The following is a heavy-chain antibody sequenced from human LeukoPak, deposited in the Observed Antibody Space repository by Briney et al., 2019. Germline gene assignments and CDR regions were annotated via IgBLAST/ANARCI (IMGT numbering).Heavy chain of an antibody. Sequence: GGSLRLSCAASGFTFSNYDMHWVRQAPGKGLEWVAVIWFDGSNKFYADPVKGRFTISRDNSKNTLYLQMNSLRAEDTAVYYCASSAGALIDCWGQGTLVIVSS. CDR2: IWFDGSNK. CDR1: GFTFSNYD. D-gene: IGHD6-19*01. J-gene: IGHJ4*02. CDR3: ASSAGALIDC. V-gene: IGHV3-33*01.